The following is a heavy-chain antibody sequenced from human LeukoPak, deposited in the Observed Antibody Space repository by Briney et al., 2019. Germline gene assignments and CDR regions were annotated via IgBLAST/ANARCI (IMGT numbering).Heavy chain of an antibody. Sequence: SETLSLTCTVSGGSISSSSYYWGWIRQPPGKGLEWIGSIYYSGSTYYNPSLKSRVTISVDTSENQFSLKLSSVTAADTAVYYCARLKRRLQFNWFDPWGQGTLVTVSS. CDR2: IYYSGST. V-gene: IGHV4-39*01. CDR3: ARLKRRLQFNWFDP. CDR1: GGSISSSSYY. J-gene: IGHJ5*02. D-gene: IGHD5-24*01.